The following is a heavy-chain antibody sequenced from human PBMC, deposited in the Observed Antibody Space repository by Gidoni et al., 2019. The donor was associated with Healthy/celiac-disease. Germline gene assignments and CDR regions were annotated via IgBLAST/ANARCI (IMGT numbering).Heavy chain of an antibody. J-gene: IGHJ4*02. V-gene: IGHV4-31*03. D-gene: IGHD3-22*01. CDR2: IYYSGST. CDR3: ARDRGVNYYDSSGYSLFDY. Sequence: QVQLQESGPGLVKPSQTLSLTCTVSGGSISSGGYYWSWIRQHPGKGLEWIGYIYYSGSTYYNPSLKSRVTISVDTSKNQFSLKLSSVTAADTAVYYCARDRGVNYYDSSGYSLFDYWGQGTLVTVSS. CDR1: GGSISSGGYY.